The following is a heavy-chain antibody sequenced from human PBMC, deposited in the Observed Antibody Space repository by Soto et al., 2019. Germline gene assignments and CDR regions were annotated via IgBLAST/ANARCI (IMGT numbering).Heavy chain of an antibody. CDR3: ARDCSSTSCYLPFDI. Sequence: PSETLSLTCTVSGGSISSYYWSWIRQPPGKGLEWIGYIYYSGSTNYNPSLKSRITISVDTSKNHFSLKLSSVTAADTSVYYCARDCSSTSCYLPFDIWGQGTMVTVSS. CDR2: IYYSGST. J-gene: IGHJ3*02. V-gene: IGHV4-59*01. D-gene: IGHD2-2*01. CDR1: GGSISSYY.